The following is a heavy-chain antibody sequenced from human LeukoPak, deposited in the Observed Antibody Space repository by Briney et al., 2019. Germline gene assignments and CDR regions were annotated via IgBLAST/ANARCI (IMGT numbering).Heavy chain of an antibody. CDR2: IYSGGST. Sequence: GGSLRLSCAASGFTVSSNYMSWVRQAPGKGLEWASVIYSGGSTYYADSVKGRFTISRDNSKNTLYLQMNSLRAEDTAVYYCAGKVSVDAFDIWGQGTMVTVSS. V-gene: IGHV3-53*01. CDR3: AGKVSVDAFDI. CDR1: GFTVSSNY. D-gene: IGHD4-23*01. J-gene: IGHJ3*02.